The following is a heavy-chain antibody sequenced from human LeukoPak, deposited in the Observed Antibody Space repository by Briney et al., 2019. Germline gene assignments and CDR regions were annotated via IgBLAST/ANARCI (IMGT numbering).Heavy chain of an antibody. D-gene: IGHD7-27*01. Sequence: ASVKLSCKASGYTFIHYFIHWVRQAPGQGLEWMGRINSNTGVTEYTQKFQGRVTMTRDTSITTVYMELSSLTSDDSAVYYCARDYSSTSNWELDNWGQGTLVTVSS. CDR1: GYTFIHYF. J-gene: IGHJ4*02. CDR2: INSNTGVT. CDR3: ARDYSSTSNWELDN. V-gene: IGHV1-2*06.